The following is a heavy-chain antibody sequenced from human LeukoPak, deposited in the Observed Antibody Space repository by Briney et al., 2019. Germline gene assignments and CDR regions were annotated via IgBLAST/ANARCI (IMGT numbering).Heavy chain of an antibody. V-gene: IGHV3-48*01. CDR2: ISSSSTTI. Sequence: PGGSLRLSCAASGFTFSNYNMNWVRQAPGKGLEWVSYISSSSTTIHYADSVRGRFTISRDNARNLLYLQMNSLRAEDTAVYYCARDFLEDVYWGQGTLVTVSS. J-gene: IGHJ4*02. CDR1: GFTFSNYN. CDR3: ARDFLEDVY. D-gene: IGHD3-3*01.